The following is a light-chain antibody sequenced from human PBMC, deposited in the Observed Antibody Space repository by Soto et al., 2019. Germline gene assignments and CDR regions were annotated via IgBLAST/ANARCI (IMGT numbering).Light chain of an antibody. CDR1: SSNIGDFP. CDR3: AAWDDSLSAVV. J-gene: IGLJ2*01. V-gene: IGLV1-44*01. Sequence: QTVVTQPPSASGTPGQRVTISCSGSSSNIGDFPVNWYYHLPGAAPKVLIYNTSQRPSGVPVRFSGSKSGTSASLAISGLRSEDEADYYCAAWDDSLSAVVFGGGTKLTVL. CDR2: NTS.